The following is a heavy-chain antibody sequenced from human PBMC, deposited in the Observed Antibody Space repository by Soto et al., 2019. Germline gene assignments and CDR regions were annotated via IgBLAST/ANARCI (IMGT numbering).Heavy chain of an antibody. CDR3: AKHEADWNDHCDY. Sequence: QVQLVESGGGVVQPGRSLRLSCAASGFSFSSYGMHWVRQAPVKGLEWVAMISYDGTDEYYADSVKGLFTISRDNSKNAVYLQMNSLGDEDTAVYYGAKHEADWNDHCDYWGQGTLVTVSS. D-gene: IGHD1-1*01. CDR1: GFSFSSYG. J-gene: IGHJ4*02. V-gene: IGHV3-30*18. CDR2: ISYDGTDE.